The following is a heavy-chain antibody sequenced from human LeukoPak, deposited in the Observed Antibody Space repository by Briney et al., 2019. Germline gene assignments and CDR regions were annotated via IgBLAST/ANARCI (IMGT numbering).Heavy chain of an antibody. Sequence: SETLSLTCTVSGGSISSYYWSWIRQPPGKGLEWIASIYHSGDTYYNPSLRSRVTISLDTSKNQLSLKLSSVTAADTAVYYCARVVAGANHDAFDIWGQGTMVTVSS. CDR1: GGSISSYY. CDR3: ARVVAGANHDAFDI. D-gene: IGHD1-26*01. J-gene: IGHJ3*02. V-gene: IGHV4-38-2*02. CDR2: IYHSGDT.